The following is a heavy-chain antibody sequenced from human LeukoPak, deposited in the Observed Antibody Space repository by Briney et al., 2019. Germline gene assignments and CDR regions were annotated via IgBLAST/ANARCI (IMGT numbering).Heavy chain of an antibody. V-gene: IGHV3-48*03. CDR2: ISSSGSTI. D-gene: IGHD5-18*01. CDR3: ARKGGYGLDFDY. J-gene: IGHJ4*02. CDR1: GFTFRSYE. Sequence: GGSLRLSCAASGFTFRSYEMNWGRQAPGKGLEWVSYISSSGSTIYYAEFVKGRFTISRANAKNALYLQMNSLRAEDTAVYYCARKGGYGLDFDYWGQGTLVTVSS.